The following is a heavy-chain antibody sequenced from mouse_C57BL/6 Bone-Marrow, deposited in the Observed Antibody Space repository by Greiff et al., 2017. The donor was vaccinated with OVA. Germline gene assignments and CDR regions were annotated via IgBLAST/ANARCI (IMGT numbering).Heavy chain of an antibody. CDR1: GFPFSSYG. Sequence: EVNVVESGGDLVKPGGSLKLSCAASGFPFSSYGMSWVRQTPDKRLEWVATISSGGSYTYYPDSVKGRFTISRDNAKNTLYLQMSSLKSEDTAMYYCARRYFDVWGTGTTVTVSS. V-gene: IGHV5-6*02. J-gene: IGHJ1*03. CDR3: ARRYFDV. CDR2: ISSGGSYT.